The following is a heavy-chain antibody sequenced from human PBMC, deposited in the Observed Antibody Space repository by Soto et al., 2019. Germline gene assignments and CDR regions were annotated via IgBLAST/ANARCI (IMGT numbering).Heavy chain of an antibody. J-gene: IGHJ6*02. Sequence: QVTLKESGPVLVKPTEPLTLTCTVSGFSLSNARMGVSWIRQPPGKALEWLAHIFSNDEKSYSTSLKSRLTISKDTSKSQVVLTMTNMDPVDTAAYYCARMVGSSSWYYYYYYGMDVWGQGTTVTVSS. V-gene: IGHV2-26*01. CDR3: ARMVGSSSWYYYYYYGMDV. D-gene: IGHD6-13*01. CDR1: GFSLSNARMG. CDR2: IFSNDEK.